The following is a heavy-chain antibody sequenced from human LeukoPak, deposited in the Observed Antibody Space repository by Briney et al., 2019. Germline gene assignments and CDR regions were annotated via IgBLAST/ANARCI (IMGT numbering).Heavy chain of an antibody. CDR2: IYYTGTT. CDR1: GGSISIYY. V-gene: IGHV4-59*01. J-gene: IGHJ4*02. CDR3: ARGEDFERYYLAY. Sequence: SETLSLTCSVSGGSISIYYWTWIRQIPGKGLEWIGYIYYTGTTNYNPLFESRATISVDTSKNQLSLKLTSVTAADTAVYFCARGEDFERYYLAYWGQGTLVTVSS. D-gene: IGHD3-9*01.